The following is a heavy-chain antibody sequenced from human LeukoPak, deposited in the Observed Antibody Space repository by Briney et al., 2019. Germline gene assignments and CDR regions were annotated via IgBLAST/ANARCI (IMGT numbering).Heavy chain of an antibody. Sequence: GGSLRLSCAASGFTFSSYRMNWVRQAPGKGLQWVASISSGSVYIYYADSMKGRFTISRDNAKNSMYLQMYSLRAEDTAVYYCARDSYSGYDRLLNWGQGTLVTVSS. D-gene: IGHD5-12*01. CDR3: ARDSYSGYDRLLN. J-gene: IGHJ4*02. CDR2: ISSGSVYI. CDR1: GFTFSSYR. V-gene: IGHV3-21*01.